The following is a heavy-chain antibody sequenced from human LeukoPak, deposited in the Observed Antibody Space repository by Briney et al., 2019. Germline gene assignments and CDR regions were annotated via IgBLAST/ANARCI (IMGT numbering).Heavy chain of an antibody. J-gene: IGHJ4*02. V-gene: IGHV3-72*01. CDR2: IKNKANSYTT. D-gene: IGHD6-13*01. Sequence: GGSLRLSCVASGLNFNSRWMDWVRQAPGKGLEWVGRIKNKANSYTTLYAASVKGRFTISRDDSKNSLYLQMNSLKTEDTAVYYCTRLSRYGNRWYYVDYWGQGTLVTVSS. CDR3: TRLSRYGNRWYYVDY. CDR1: GLNFNSRW.